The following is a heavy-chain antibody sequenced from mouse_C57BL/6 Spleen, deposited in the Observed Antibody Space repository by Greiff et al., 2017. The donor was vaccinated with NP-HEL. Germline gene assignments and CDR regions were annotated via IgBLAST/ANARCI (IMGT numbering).Heavy chain of an antibody. CDR2: IDPENGDT. J-gene: IGHJ3*01. CDR1: GFNIKDDY. CDR3: TTGASTNGSSRAY. D-gene: IGHD2-1*01. Sequence: EVQLQQSGAELVRPGASVKLSCTASGFNIKDDYMHWVKQRPEQGLEWIGWIDPENGDTEYASKFQGKATITADTSSNTAYLQLSSLTSEDTAVYYCTTGASTNGSSRAYWGQGTLVTVSA. V-gene: IGHV14-4*01.